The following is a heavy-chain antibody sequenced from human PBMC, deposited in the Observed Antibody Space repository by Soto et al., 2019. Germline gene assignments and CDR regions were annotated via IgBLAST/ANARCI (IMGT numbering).Heavy chain of an antibody. D-gene: IGHD6-25*01. J-gene: IGHJ4*02. Sequence: SETLSLTCAVSGGAVSSANYYWSWIRQPPGKGLEWIGYIYYSGSTNYNPSLTSRVTISRDTSKNHFSLKLSYVTAADTAIYYCARAYGGYNDHCFDYWGRGTLVTVSS. CDR2: IYYSGST. CDR1: GGAVSSANYY. V-gene: IGHV4-61*03. CDR3: ARAYGGYNDHCFDY.